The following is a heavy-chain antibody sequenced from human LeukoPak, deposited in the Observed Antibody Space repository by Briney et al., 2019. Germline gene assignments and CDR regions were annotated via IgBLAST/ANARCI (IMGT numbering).Heavy chain of an antibody. V-gene: IGHV4-30-4*01. CDR3: ARGGDLNAFDI. CDR2: IYHSGST. CDR1: GGSISSGDYY. D-gene: IGHD3-16*01. J-gene: IGHJ3*02. Sequence: ETSETLSLTCTVSGGSISSGDYYWSWIRQPPGKGLEWIGYIYHSGSTYYNPSLKSRVTISVDTSKNQFSLKLSSVTAADTAVYYCARGGDLNAFDIWGQGTMVTVSS.